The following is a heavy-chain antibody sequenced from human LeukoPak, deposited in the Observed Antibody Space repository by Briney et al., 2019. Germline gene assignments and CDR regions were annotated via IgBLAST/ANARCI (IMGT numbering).Heavy chain of an antibody. CDR3: ARSSRGYSGSYSY. CDR1: GYTFTGYD. Sequence: ASVKVSCTASGYTFTGYDMHWVRQSPGQGLEWMGWINPNSGGTNYAQKFQGRVTMTRDTSISTAYLELSRLRSADTDVYYCARSSRGYSGSYSYSGQGTPVSVS. J-gene: IGHJ4*02. V-gene: IGHV1-2*02. D-gene: IGHD5-12*01. CDR2: INPNSGGT.